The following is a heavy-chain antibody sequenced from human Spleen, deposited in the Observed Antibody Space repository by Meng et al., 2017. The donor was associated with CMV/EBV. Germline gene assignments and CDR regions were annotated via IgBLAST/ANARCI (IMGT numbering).Heavy chain of an antibody. Sequence: GGSLRLSCAASGFLFSNYEMPWVRQAPGKGLEWVASIRYDESNKYYADSVRGRFTISRENSKNTLYLQMNNLRTEDTALYYCATRDRELTALSGLYYYYAMDVWGQGTSVTVSS. CDR2: IRYDESNK. V-gene: IGHV3-30*02. CDR1: GFLFSNYE. CDR3: ATRDRELTALSGLYYYYAMDV. J-gene: IGHJ6*02. D-gene: IGHD2-15*01.